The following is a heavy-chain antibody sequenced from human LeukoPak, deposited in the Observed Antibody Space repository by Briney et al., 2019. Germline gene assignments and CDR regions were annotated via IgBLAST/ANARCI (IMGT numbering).Heavy chain of an antibody. J-gene: IGHJ4*02. Sequence: GASVEVSCKASGYTFTSYDINWVRQATGQGLEWMGWMNPNSGNTGYAQKFQGRVTMTRNTSISTAYMELSSLRSEDTAVYYCARGPPTYYHGSGSFPNDYWGQGTLVTVSS. D-gene: IGHD3-10*01. CDR1: GYTFTSYD. V-gene: IGHV1-8*01. CDR3: ARGPPTYYHGSGSFPNDY. CDR2: MNPNSGNT.